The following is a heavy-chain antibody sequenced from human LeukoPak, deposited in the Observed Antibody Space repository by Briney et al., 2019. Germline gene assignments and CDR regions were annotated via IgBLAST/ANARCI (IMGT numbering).Heavy chain of an antibody. CDR1: GFTFSSYS. V-gene: IGHV3-48*01. CDR2: ISSSSSTI. CDR3: ASGRRGYSYGPYY. J-gene: IGHJ4*02. Sequence: PGGSLRLSCAASGFTFSSYSMNWVRQAPGKGLEWVSYISSSSSTIYYADSVKGRFTISRDNAKNSLYLQMNSLRAEDTAVYYAASGRRGYSYGPYYWGQGTLVTVSS. D-gene: IGHD5-18*01.